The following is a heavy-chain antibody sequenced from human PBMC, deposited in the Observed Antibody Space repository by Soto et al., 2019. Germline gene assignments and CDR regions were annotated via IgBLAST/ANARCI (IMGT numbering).Heavy chain of an antibody. Sequence: GASVKVSCEACGGTFSSYAISWVRQAPGQGLEWMGGIIPIFGTANYAQKFQGRVTITADESTSTAYMELSSLRSEDTAVYYCARDTYYYDSSGYLAFDIWGQGTMVTVSS. D-gene: IGHD3-22*01. V-gene: IGHV1-69*13. J-gene: IGHJ3*02. CDR2: IIPIFGTA. CDR1: GGTFSSYA. CDR3: ARDTYYYDSSGYLAFDI.